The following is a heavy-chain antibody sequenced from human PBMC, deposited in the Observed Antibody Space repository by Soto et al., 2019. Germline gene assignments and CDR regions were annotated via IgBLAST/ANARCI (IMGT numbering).Heavy chain of an antibody. J-gene: IGHJ4*02. CDR2: ISWNSGSI. V-gene: IGHV3-9*01. D-gene: IGHD3-10*01. CDR1: GFTFDDYA. Sequence: EVQLVESGGGLVQPGRSLRLSCAASGFTFDDYAMHWVRQAPGKGLEWVSGISWNSGSIGYADSVKGRFTISRHNAKNSLYLQMNSLRAEDTALYYCAKVRGVMGPVDYWGQGTLVTVSS. CDR3: AKVRGVMGPVDY.